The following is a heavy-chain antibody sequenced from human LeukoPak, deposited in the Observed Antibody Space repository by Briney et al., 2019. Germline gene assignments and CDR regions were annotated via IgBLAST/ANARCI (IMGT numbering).Heavy chain of an antibody. CDR3: ARGTLNIPGEHGAFDY. CDR2: INPNSGGT. CDR1: GYTFTGYY. D-gene: IGHD1-14*01. J-gene: IGHJ4*02. Sequence: GATVKVSCKASGYTFTGYYMHWVRQAPGQGLEWMGWINPNSGGTNYAQKFQGRVTMTRDTSISTAYMELSRLRSDDTAVYYCARGTLNIPGEHGAFDYWGQGTLVTVSS. V-gene: IGHV1-2*02.